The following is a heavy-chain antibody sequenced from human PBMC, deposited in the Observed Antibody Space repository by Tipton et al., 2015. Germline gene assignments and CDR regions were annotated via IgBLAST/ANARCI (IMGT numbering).Heavy chain of an antibody. CDR2: INYGGST. CDR1: GGSISRSHW. J-gene: IGHJ4*02. V-gene: IGHV4-4*02. D-gene: IGHD1-7*01. CDR3: ASRNSLYFTFGY. Sequence: TLSLTCAVSGGSISRSHWWSWVRQSPGKGLEWIGEINYGGSTNYNPSLRSRVTISVDKSKNQFSLKLTSVTAADTAVYYCASRNSLYFTFGYWGQGTLVTVSS.